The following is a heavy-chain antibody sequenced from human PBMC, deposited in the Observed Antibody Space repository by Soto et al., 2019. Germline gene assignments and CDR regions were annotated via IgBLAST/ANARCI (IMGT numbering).Heavy chain of an antibody. D-gene: IGHD6-13*01. Sequence: GGSLRLSCAASGFTFDDYAMHWVRQAPGKGLEWVSGISWNSGSIGYADSVKGRFTISRDNAKNSLYLQMNSLRAEDTALYYCAKADSSSFYYYYGMDVWGQGTTVTVSS. V-gene: IGHV3-9*01. CDR1: GFTFDDYA. J-gene: IGHJ6*02. CDR3: AKADSSSFYYYYGMDV. CDR2: ISWNSGSI.